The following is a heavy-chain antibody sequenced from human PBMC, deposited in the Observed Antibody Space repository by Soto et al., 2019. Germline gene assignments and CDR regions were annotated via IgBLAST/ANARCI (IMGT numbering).Heavy chain of an antibody. J-gene: IGHJ4*02. CDR2: ISSSSSYI. D-gene: IGHD3-3*01. V-gene: IGHV3-21*01. CDR3: AREVMFWSGYYHYYFDY. CDR1: GFTFSGYS. Sequence: PGGSPRLSCAASGFTFSGYSMNWVRQAPGRGLEWVSSISSSSSYIYYADSMKGRITISRDNAKNSLYLQMNSLRAEDTAVYYCAREVMFWSGYYHYYFDYWDQGTLVTVSS.